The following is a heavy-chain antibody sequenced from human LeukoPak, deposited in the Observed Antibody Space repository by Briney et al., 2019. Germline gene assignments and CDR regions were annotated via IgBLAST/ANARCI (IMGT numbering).Heavy chain of an antibody. D-gene: IGHD5-18*01. CDR2: INHSGST. J-gene: IGHJ6*03. CDR3: AREVNSYGPYYYYYMDV. V-gene: IGHV4-34*01. CDR1: GGSFSGYY. Sequence: PSETLSLTCAVYGGSFSGYYWSWIRQPPGKGLEWIGEINHSGSTNYNPSLKSRVTISVDTSKDQFSLKLSSVTAADTAVYYCAREVNSYGPYYYYYMDVWGKGTTVTISS.